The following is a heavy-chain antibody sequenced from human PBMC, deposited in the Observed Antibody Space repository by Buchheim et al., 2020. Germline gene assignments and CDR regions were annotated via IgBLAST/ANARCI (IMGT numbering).Heavy chain of an antibody. CDR3: AKGSGVVVAAPFDY. D-gene: IGHD2-15*01. CDR1: GFTFDDYA. CDR2: ISWNSGSI. Sequence: EVQLVESGGGLVQPGRSLRLSCAASGFTFDDYAMHWVRQAPGKGLEWVSGISWNSGSIGYADSVKGRFTISRDNAKNSLYLQMNSLRAEDTALYYCAKGSGVVVAAPFDYWGQGTL. J-gene: IGHJ4*02. V-gene: IGHV3-9*01.